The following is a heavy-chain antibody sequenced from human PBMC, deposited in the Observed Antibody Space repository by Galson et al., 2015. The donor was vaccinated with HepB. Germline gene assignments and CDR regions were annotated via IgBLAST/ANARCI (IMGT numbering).Heavy chain of an antibody. Sequence: SLRLSCAASGFTFSHYGLNWVRQAPGKGREWVSSINSGSSFKYYTDSVKGRFTISRDNAKNSLYLQMNSLRTEDTAVYYCARGGITTVTYAYWGQGTLVTVSS. CDR1: GFTFSHYG. D-gene: IGHD4-17*01. CDR2: INSGSSFK. CDR3: ARGGITTVTYAY. V-gene: IGHV3-21*01. J-gene: IGHJ4*02.